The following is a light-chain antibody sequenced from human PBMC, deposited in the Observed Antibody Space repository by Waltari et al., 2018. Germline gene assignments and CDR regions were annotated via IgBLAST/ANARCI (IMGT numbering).Light chain of an antibody. CDR3: YSTTDNNLGV. CDR1: MLPKQY. J-gene: IGLJ1*01. CDR2: QDS. V-gene: IGLV3-27*01. Sequence: SSALTQPSSVSVSPGQTARITCSGDMLPKQYTRWFQQKPGQAPVLVLYQDSARPSGIPERFSGSSSGTTVTLTISGAQVEDEADYYCYSTTDNNLGVFGPGTRVTVL.